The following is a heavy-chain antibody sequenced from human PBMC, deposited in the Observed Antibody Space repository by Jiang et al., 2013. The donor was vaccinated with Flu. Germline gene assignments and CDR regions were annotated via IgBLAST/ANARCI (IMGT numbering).Heavy chain of an antibody. J-gene: IGHJ6*02. D-gene: IGHD3-10*01. Sequence: EWIGYIYYSGSTNYNPPSKSRVTISVDTSKNQFSLKLSSVTAADTAVYYCARAGSGSYYLPFYYYYGMDVWGQGTTVTVSS. CDR2: IYYSGST. CDR3: ARAGSGSYYLPFYYYYGMDV. V-gene: IGHV4-59*01.